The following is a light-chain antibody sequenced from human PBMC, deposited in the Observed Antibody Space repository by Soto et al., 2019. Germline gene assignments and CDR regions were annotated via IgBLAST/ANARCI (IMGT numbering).Light chain of an antibody. Sequence: QSALTQPPSRSGAAGESITISYTGTSSDVGGSKYVSWYQQCPGKVPKLMINKVNNRPSGVSNRFSGSKSGNTASLTISGLLAEDEADYFCTSSTTDSLYVFGSGTKVTVL. CDR2: KVN. CDR3: TSSTTDSLYV. J-gene: IGLJ1*01. CDR1: SSDVGGSKY. V-gene: IGLV2-14*01.